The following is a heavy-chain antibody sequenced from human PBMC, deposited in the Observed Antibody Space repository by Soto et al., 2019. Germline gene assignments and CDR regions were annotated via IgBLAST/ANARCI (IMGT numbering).Heavy chain of an antibody. Sequence: PSETLSLTCTVSGGSISSYYWSWIRQPPGKGLEWIGYIYYSGSTNYNPSLKSRVTISVDTSKNQFSLKLSSVTAADTAVYYCARRVLGQSSWYNWFDPWGQGTLVTVSS. CDR2: IYYSGST. CDR3: ARRVLGQSSWYNWFDP. CDR1: GGSISSYY. J-gene: IGHJ5*02. D-gene: IGHD6-13*01. V-gene: IGHV4-59*08.